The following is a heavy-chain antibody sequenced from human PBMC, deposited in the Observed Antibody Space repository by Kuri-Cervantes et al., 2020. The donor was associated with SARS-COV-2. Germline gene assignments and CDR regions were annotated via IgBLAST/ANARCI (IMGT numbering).Heavy chain of an antibody. Sequence: SCTVSGGSISSGSYYWSWIRQPAGKGLEWIGRIYTSGSTNYNPSLKSRVTISVDTSKNQFSLKLSSVTAADTAVYYCARGETMVRGVLGYWGQGTLVTVSS. D-gene: IGHD3-10*01. CDR1: GGSISSGSYY. V-gene: IGHV4-61*02. J-gene: IGHJ4*02. CDR2: IYTSGST. CDR3: ARGETMVRGVLGY.